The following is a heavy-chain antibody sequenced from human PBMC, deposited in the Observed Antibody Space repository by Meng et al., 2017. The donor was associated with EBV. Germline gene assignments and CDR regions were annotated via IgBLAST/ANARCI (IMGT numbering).Heavy chain of an antibody. CDR2: INPNSGGT. Sequence: VQLGQSGGEVKKPGASVKVPCKASGYTFTGYYMHWVRQAPGQGLEWMGRINPNSGGTNYAQKFQGRVTMTRDTSISTAYMELSRLRSDDTAVYYCARVGIAVAGTGDYWGQGTLVTVSS. D-gene: IGHD6-19*01. CDR3: ARVGIAVAGTGDY. J-gene: IGHJ4*02. CDR1: GYTFTGYY. V-gene: IGHV1-2*06.